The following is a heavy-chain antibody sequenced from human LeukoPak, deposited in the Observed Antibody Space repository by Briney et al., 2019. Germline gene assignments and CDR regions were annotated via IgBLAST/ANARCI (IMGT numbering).Heavy chain of an antibody. CDR2: ISSGATTT. V-gene: IGHV3-48*01. CDR1: GFTLTSDS. CDR3: ARDHHYSSGWTGVFDN. D-gene: IGHD6-19*01. J-gene: IGHJ4*02. Sequence: GGSLRLSCAASGFTLTSDSMNWVRQAPGKGLEWISYISSGATTTYYADSVKGRFTISRDNSKNTLYLQMNSLRAEDTAVYYCARDHHYSSGWTGVFDNWGQGTLVTVSS.